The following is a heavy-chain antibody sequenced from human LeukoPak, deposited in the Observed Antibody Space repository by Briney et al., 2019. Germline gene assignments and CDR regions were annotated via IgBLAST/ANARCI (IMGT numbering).Heavy chain of an antibody. CDR3: ASYYYDSSGYPAYFDY. Sequence: KPSEALSLTCTVSGGSISSYYWSWIRQPPGKGLEWIGYIYYSGSTNYNPSLKSRVTISVDTSKNQFSLKLSSVTAADTAVYYCASYYYDSSGYPAYFDYWGQGTLVTVSS. J-gene: IGHJ4*02. D-gene: IGHD3-22*01. CDR1: GGSISSYY. V-gene: IGHV4-59*01. CDR2: IYYSGST.